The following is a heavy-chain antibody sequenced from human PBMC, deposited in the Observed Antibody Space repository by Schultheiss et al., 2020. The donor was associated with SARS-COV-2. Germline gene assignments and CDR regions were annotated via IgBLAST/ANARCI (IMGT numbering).Heavy chain of an antibody. CDR2: ISYDGSNK. Sequence: GGSLRLSCAASGFTFSSYSMNWVRQAPGKGLEWVAVISYDGSNKYYADSVKGRFTISRDNSKNTLYLQMNSLRAEDTAVYYCAKDMVRGLNPAFDYWGQGTLVTVSS. CDR3: AKDMVRGLNPAFDY. D-gene: IGHD3-10*01. CDR1: GFTFSSYS. V-gene: IGHV3-30*18. J-gene: IGHJ4*02.